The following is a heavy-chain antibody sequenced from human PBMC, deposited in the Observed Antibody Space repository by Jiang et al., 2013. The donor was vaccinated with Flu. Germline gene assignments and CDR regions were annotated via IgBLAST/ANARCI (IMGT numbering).Heavy chain of an antibody. D-gene: IGHD4-11*01. CDR3: ARDLVTTVTTGGSRYYYYYGMDV. CDR2: INPSGGST. Sequence: YYMHWVRQAPGQGLEWMGIINPSGGSTSYAQKFQGRVTMTRDTSTSTVYMELSSLRSEDTAVYYCARDLVTTVTTGGSRYYYYYGMDVWGQGTTVTVSS. V-gene: IGHV1-46*01. CDR1: YY. J-gene: IGHJ6*02.